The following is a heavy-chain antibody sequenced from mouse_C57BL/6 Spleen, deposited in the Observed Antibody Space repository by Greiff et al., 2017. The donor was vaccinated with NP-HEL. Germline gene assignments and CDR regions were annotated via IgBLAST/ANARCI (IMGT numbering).Heavy chain of an antibody. Sequence: EVQRVESGPELVKPGASVKISCKASGYSFTGYYMNWVKQSPEKSLEWIGEINPSTGGTTYNQKFKATATLTVDKSSSTAYMQLKSLTSEDSAVYYCARPHYYGSSYIWFAYWGQGTLVTVSA. D-gene: IGHD1-1*01. CDR2: INPSTGGT. J-gene: IGHJ3*01. CDR3: ARPHYYGSSYIWFAY. CDR1: GYSFTGYY. V-gene: IGHV1-42*01.